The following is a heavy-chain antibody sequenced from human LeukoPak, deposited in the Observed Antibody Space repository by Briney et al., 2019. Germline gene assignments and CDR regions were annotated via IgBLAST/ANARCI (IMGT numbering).Heavy chain of an antibody. J-gene: IGHJ4*02. D-gene: IGHD5-18*01. CDR1: GGSISSGSYY. Sequence: PSETLSLTCTVSGGSISSGSYYWSWIRQPAGKGLEWIGRIYTSGSTNYNPSLKSRVTMSVDTSKNQFSLKLSSVTAADTAVYYCARDLRGEGYSSTYYFDYWGQGTLVTVSS. CDR3: ARDLRGEGYSSTYYFDY. CDR2: IYTSGST. V-gene: IGHV4-61*02.